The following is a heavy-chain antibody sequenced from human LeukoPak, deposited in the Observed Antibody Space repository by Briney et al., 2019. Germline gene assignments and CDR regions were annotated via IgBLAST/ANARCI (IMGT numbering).Heavy chain of an antibody. CDR3: ARDLRRDGYNWVPRLDY. D-gene: IGHD5-24*01. CDR2: ISSSGSTI. J-gene: IGHJ4*02. Sequence: GGSLRLSCAASGFTFSDYYMSWIRQAPGKGLEWVSYISSSGSTIYYADSVKGRFTISRDNAKNSLYLQMNSLRAEDTAVYYCARDLRRDGYNWVPRLDYWGQGTLVTVSS. V-gene: IGHV3-11*01. CDR1: GFTFSDYY.